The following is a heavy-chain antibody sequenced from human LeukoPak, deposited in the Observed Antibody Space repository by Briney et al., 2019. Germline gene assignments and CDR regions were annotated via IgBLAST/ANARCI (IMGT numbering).Heavy chain of an antibody. CDR2: ISGGGGSI. CDR3: AKDHIVVVTATLNFDY. Sequence: GGSLRLSCAASGFTFSSYAMSWVRQAPGKGLEWVSAISGGGGSIYYADSVKGRFTISRDNSKNTLYLQMNSLRAEDTAVYYCAKDHIVVVTATLNFDYWGQGTLVTVSS. CDR1: GFTFSSYA. D-gene: IGHD2-21*02. J-gene: IGHJ4*02. V-gene: IGHV3-23*01.